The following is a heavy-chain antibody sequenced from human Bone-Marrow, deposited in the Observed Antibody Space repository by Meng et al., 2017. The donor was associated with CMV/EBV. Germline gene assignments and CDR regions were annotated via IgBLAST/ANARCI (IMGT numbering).Heavy chain of an antibody. D-gene: IGHD6-13*01. CDR2: INHSGST. J-gene: IGHJ5*02. V-gene: IGHV4-34*01. CDR3: ARELGAAAGWFDP. CDR1: GGSFSGYY. Sequence: SETLSLTCAVYGGSFSGYYWSWIRQPPGKGLEWIGEINHSGSTNYNPSLKRRVTISVDTSKNQFSLKLSSVTAADTAVYYCARELGAAAGWFDPWGQGTLVTVSS.